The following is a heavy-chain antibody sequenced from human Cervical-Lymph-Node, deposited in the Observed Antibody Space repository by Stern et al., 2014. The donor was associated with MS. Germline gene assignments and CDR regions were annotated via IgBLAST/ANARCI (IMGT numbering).Heavy chain of an antibody. V-gene: IGHV4-4*07. J-gene: IGHJ6*02. Sequence: VQLVESGPGLVKPSETLSLTCTVSGGSISSYYWSWIRQPAGKGLEWIGRIYTSGGTNYNPSLKSRVTMSVDTSKNQFSLKLSSVTAADTAVYYCARLSSSWYLMHYYYYYGMDVWGQGTTVTVSS. CDR1: GGSISSYY. CDR2: IYTSGGT. D-gene: IGHD6-13*01. CDR3: ARLSSSWYLMHYYYYYGMDV.